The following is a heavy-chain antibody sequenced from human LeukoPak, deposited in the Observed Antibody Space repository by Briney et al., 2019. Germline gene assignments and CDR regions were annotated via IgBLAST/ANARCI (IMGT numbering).Heavy chain of an antibody. J-gene: IGHJ2*01. V-gene: IGHV4-59*08. CDR1: GGSISSYY. Sequence: SETLSLTCTVSGGSISSYYWSWIRQPPGKGLEWIGYIYYSGSTNYNPSLKSRVTISVDTSKNQSSLKLSSVTAADTAVYYCASLIVGAAADWYFDLWGRGTLVTVSS. CDR2: IYYSGST. D-gene: IGHD1-26*01. CDR3: ASLIVGAAADWYFDL.